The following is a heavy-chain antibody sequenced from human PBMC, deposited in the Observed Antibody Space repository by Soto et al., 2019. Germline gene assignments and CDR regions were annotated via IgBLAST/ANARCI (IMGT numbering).Heavy chain of an antibody. V-gene: IGHV1-46*01. J-gene: IGHJ4*02. CDR3: ARDLAAGDH. CDR1: GYTFTHYY. D-gene: IGHD6-13*01. CDR2: INPASGST. Sequence: QVQLVQSGAEVKKPGASVKLSCRTSGYTFTHYYIHWVRQAPGQGLEWLAIINPASGSTNYAQDFQGRVTLTMDTSTTTVYMELSGLRAEDTAIFYCARDLAAGDHWGQVPLVTVSS.